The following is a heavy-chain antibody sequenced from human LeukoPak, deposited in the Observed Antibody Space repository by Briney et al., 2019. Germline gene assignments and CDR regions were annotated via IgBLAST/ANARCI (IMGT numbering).Heavy chain of an antibody. CDR2: ISYNGDNK. CDR3: AKFGLAGSGRFHDAFDI. D-gene: IGHD3-10*01. Sequence: PGGSLRLSCAASGFTFSSYGMHWVRQAPGKGLESVAFISYNGDNKFCADSVKGRSTISRDNSKNTLYLQMNSLRAEDTAVYYCAKFGLAGSGRFHDAFDIWGQGTMVTVSS. V-gene: IGHV3-30-3*02. J-gene: IGHJ3*02. CDR1: GFTFSSYG.